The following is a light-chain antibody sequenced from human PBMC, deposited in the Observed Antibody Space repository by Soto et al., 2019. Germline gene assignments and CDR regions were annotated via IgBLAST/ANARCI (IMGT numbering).Light chain of an antibody. CDR3: LQHNSYPRLFT. V-gene: IGKV1-17*01. J-gene: IGKJ3*01. CDR2: AAS. Sequence: DIQMTQSPSSLSASVGDRVTITCRARQGIRNDLGWYQQKPGKAPKRLIYAASSLQMGDPSRFIGSESGTEFTLPISSRQPDDLATYYCLQHNSYPRLFTFGPGTKVDIK. CDR1: QGIRND.